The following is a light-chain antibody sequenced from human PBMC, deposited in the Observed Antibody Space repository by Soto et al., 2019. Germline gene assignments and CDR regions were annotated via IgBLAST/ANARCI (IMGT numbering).Light chain of an antibody. CDR2: GAT. CDR1: QSINSY. Sequence: DIQITHSPSSLSASVGDRVTITCRSSQSINSYLNWYQQKPGKAPNLLIYGATSLQTGVPSRFSGSGSGTDFTLTISSLQPEDFATYYCQQSYSTLYTFGQGTKVDIK. CDR3: QQSYSTLYT. J-gene: IGKJ2*01. V-gene: IGKV1-39*01.